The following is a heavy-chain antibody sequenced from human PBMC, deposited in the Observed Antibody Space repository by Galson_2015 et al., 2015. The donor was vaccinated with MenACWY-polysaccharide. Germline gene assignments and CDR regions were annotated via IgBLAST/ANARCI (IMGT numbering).Heavy chain of an antibody. CDR3: AKPHNWNVMGYAFDI. Sequence: SLRLSCAASGFTFSSYGMHWVRQAPGKGLEWVAFIRYDGSNKYYADSVKGRFTISRDNSKNTLYLQMNSLRAEDTAVYYCAKPHNWNVMGYAFDIWGQGTMVTVSS. J-gene: IGHJ3*02. CDR1: GFTFSSYG. V-gene: IGHV3-30*02. CDR2: IRYDGSNK. D-gene: IGHD1-1*01.